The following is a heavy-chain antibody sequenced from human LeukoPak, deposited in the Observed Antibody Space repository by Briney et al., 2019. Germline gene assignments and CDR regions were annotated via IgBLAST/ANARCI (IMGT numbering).Heavy chain of an antibody. CDR3: ARDPECSGGTCYFDY. CDR2: IYSGGST. V-gene: IGHV3-53*01. CDR1: GFTVSSTY. Sequence: PGGSLRLSCAASGFTVSSTYMSWVRQAPGKGLEWVSVIYSGGSTNYADSVKGRFTISRDNSKNTLYLQMNRLRAEDTAVYYCARDPECSGGTCYFDYWGQGTLVTVSS. J-gene: IGHJ4*02. D-gene: IGHD2-15*01.